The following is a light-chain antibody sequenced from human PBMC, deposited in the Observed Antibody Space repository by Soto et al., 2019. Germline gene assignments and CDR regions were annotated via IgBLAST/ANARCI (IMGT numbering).Light chain of an antibody. V-gene: IGLV2-8*01. CDR2: EVT. J-gene: IGLJ1*01. CDR1: SSDVGAYNF. Sequence: QSVLAQPPSASGSPGQSVTISCTGTSSDVGAYNFVSWYQQLPGKAPKLMIYEVTKRPSGVPDRFSGSKSGNMASLTVSGLQAEDEADYYCSSYAGSITIYVFGTGTKLTVL. CDR3: SSYAGSITIYV.